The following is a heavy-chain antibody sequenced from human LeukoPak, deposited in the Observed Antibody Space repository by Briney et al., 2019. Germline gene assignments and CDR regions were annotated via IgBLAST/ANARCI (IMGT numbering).Heavy chain of an antibody. CDR1: GFTFSSYG. J-gene: IGHJ4*02. CDR3: AKDCGLAAALDY. Sequence: GRSLRLSCAASGFTFSSYGMHWVRQAPGKGLEWVAVISYDGSNRYYADSVKGRFTISRDNSKSTLYLQMNSLRAEDTAVYYCAKDCGLAAALDYWGQGTLVTVSS. D-gene: IGHD6-13*01. V-gene: IGHV3-30*18. CDR2: ISYDGSNR.